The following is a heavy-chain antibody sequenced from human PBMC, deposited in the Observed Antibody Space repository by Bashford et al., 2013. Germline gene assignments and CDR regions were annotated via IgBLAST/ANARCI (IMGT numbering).Heavy chain of an antibody. CDR3: ARGIWSAHKATYYMDV. CDR2: MNPNSGNT. Sequence: ASVKVSCKASGYTFSSYDINWVRQVTGQGLEWMGWMNPNSGNTGYAQSFQGRVTMTRNTSASTAHMELSSLRSEDTAVYYCARGIWSAHKATYYMDVWGTGTTVTVSS. V-gene: IGHV1-8*01. D-gene: IGHD3-3*01. J-gene: IGHJ6*03. CDR1: GYTFSSYD.